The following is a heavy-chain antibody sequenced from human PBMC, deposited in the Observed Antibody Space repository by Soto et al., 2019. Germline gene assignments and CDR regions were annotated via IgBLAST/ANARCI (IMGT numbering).Heavy chain of an antibody. CDR2: IYYSGST. CDR3: ARPRRACSGGSCYSSWFDP. J-gene: IGHJ5*02. V-gene: IGHV4-61*01. CDR1: GGSVSSGSYY. D-gene: IGHD2-15*01. Sequence: SETLSLTCTVYGGSVSSGSYYWSWIRQPPGKGLEWIGYIYYSGSTNYNPSLKSRVTISVDTSKNQFSLKLSSVTAADTAVYYCARPRRACSGGSCYSSWFDPWGQGTLVTVSS.